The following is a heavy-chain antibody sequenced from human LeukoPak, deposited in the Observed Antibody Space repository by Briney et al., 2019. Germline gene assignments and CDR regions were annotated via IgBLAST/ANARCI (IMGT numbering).Heavy chain of an antibody. CDR3: ARDFIPYAFDI. D-gene: IGHD2-21*01. V-gene: IGHV4-39*07. CDR1: GVSISSGSNY. Sequence: PSETLSLTCSVSGVSISSGSNYWGWIRQPPGKTLEWIGSIYSSGSTYYNPSLKSRVIILIDTAKNHFSLNLSSVTAADTAVYYCARDFIPYAFDIWGQGTMVTVSS. CDR2: IYSSGST. J-gene: IGHJ3*02.